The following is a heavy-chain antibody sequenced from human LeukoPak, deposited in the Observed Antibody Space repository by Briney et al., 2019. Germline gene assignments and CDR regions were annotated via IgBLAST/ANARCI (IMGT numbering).Heavy chain of an antibody. D-gene: IGHD4-17*01. V-gene: IGHV1-2*02. CDR3: ARETLPYGDFEF. J-gene: IGHJ4*02. CDR2: IDPKSGST. CDR1: GSRSLDYY. Sequence: ASVKVSCQASGSRSLDYYIQWVRQAPGQGPEGMGWIDPKSGSTNYGQKFQGRVTITRDTSINTAYMQLTPLTRDVTTLYYCARETLPYGDFEFWGQGSLVTVSS.